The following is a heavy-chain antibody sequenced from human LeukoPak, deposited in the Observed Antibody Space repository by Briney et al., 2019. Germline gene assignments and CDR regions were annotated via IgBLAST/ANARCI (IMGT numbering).Heavy chain of an antibody. CDR2: IYYSGST. J-gene: IGHJ4*02. Sequence: SETLSLTCTVSGGSISSYYWSWIRQPPGKGLEWIGYIYYSGSTNYNPSLKGRVTISVDTSKNQFSLKLSSVTAADTAVYYCARGSPYSSSFCFDYWGQGTLVTVSS. D-gene: IGHD6-6*01. CDR1: GGSISSYY. CDR3: ARGSPYSSSFCFDY. V-gene: IGHV4-59*01.